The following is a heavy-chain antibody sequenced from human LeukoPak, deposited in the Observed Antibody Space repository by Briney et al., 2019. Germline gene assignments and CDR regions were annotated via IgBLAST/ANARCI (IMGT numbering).Heavy chain of an antibody. CDR2: IYGGSTT. V-gene: IGHV3-66*01. CDR3: ARDHYSGGMGV. J-gene: IGHJ6*02. D-gene: IGHD2-15*01. Sequence: PGGSLRLSCAASGFTVSSIYMSWGRQAPGKGLEWVSVIYGGSTTFYADSVKGRFTISRDNSKNTLDLQMNSLRAEDTAVYYCARDHYSGGMGVWGQGTAVTVSS. CDR1: GFTVSSIY.